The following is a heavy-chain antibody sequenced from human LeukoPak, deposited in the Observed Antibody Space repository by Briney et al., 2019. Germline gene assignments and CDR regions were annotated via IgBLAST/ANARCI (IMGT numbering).Heavy chain of an antibody. CDR2: ISGSGVTT. CDR1: GFTFSSYA. V-gene: IGHV3-23*01. J-gene: IGHJ1*01. CDR3: AKKVVVGATSPYSDFQD. Sequence: GRSLRLSCAASGFTFSSYAMHWVRQAPGKGLEWVSAISGSGVTTHYAGSVKGRFSISRDNSKNTLYLQMNSLRAEDTALYYCAKKVVVGATSPYSDFQDWGQGTLVTVSS. D-gene: IGHD1-26*01.